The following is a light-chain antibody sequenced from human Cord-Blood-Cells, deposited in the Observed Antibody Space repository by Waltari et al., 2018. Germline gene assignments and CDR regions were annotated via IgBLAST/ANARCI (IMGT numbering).Light chain of an antibody. CDR3: QQRSNWPT. J-gene: IGKJ1*01. V-gene: IGKV3-11*01. Sequence: EIVLTQSPATLSLSPGERAHLPCRASQSVSSYLAWYQQKPGEAPRLLIYYASNRATGIPARFSGSGSGTDFTLTISSLEPEDFAVYYCQQRSNWPTFGQGTKVEIK. CDR2: YAS. CDR1: QSVSSY.